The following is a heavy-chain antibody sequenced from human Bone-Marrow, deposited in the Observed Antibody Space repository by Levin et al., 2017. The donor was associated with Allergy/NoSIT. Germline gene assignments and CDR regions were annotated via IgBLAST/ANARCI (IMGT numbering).Heavy chain of an antibody. CDR1: GYSFTSYW. CDR3: ARQQRPPASYCSSTSCPVGANWFDP. J-gene: IGHJ5*02. Sequence: GGSLRLSCKGSGYSFTSYWIGWVRQMPGKGLEWMGIIYPGDSDTRYSPSFQGQVTISADKSISTAYLQWSSLKASDTAMYYCARQQRPPASYCSSTSCPVGANWFDPWGQGTLVTVSS. V-gene: IGHV5-51*01. CDR2: IYPGDSDT. D-gene: IGHD2-2*01.